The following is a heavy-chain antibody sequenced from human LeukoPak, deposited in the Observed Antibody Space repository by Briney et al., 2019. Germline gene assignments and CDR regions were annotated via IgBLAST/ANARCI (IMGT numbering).Heavy chain of an antibody. CDR1: GVSIDSTNW. V-gene: IGHV4/OR15-8*01. CDR3: ARSHDHLWGNYPDY. J-gene: IGHJ4*02. D-gene: IGHD3-16*02. CDR2: IHRDGRI. Sequence: SETLSLTCDVSGVSIDSTNWWNWVRQPPGKGLEWIGEIHRDGRINYSPSLKSRVTLSVDKSKNQFSLRLNSVTAADTAMYYCARSHDHLWGNYPDYWGQGTLVTVPS.